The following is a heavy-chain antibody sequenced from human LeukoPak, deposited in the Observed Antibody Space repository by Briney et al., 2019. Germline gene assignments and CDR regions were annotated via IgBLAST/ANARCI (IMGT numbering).Heavy chain of an antibody. J-gene: IGHJ5*02. CDR2: IRYDGSNK. CDR1: GFTFSSYE. CDR3: AKDERWYGSA. V-gene: IGHV3-30*02. Sequence: GGSLRLSCAASGFTFSSYEMHRVRQAPGKGLEWVAFIRYDGSNKYYADSVKGRFTISRDNSKNTLYLQMNSLRAEDTAVYYCAKDERWYGSAWGQGTLVTVSS. D-gene: IGHD3-10*01.